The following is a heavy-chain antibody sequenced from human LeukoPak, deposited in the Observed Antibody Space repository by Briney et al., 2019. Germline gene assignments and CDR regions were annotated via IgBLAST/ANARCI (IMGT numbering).Heavy chain of an antibody. D-gene: IGHD6-19*01. V-gene: IGHV3-7*01. Sequence: GGSLRLSCAASGFTFSSYWMSWVRQAPGKGLEWVANIKQDGSEKYYVDSVKGRFTISRDNAKNSLYLQMNSLRAEDTAVYYCAKAGSGWYWDYYFDYWGQGTLVTVSS. CDR3: AKAGSGWYWDYYFDY. CDR1: GFTFSSYW. J-gene: IGHJ4*02. CDR2: IKQDGSEK.